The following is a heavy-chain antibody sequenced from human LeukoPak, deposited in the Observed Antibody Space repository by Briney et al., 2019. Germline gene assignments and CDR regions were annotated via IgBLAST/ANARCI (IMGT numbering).Heavy chain of an antibody. CDR3: ARGRITMVRGAPLWFDP. CDR2: IYYNGST. D-gene: IGHD3-10*01. CDR1: GGSISRYY. J-gene: IGHJ5*02. V-gene: IGHV4-59*12. Sequence: PSETLSLTCTVSGGSISRYYWSWIRQPPGKGLEWVGYIYYNGSTNYNPSLKSRVTISVDTSKNQFSLKLSSVTAADTAVYYCARGRITMVRGAPLWFDPWGQGTLVTVSS.